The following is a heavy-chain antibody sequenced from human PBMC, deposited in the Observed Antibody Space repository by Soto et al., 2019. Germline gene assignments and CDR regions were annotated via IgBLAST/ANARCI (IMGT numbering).Heavy chain of an antibody. CDR3: ARDHPPYCYYGMDV. CDR2: IYYSRST. J-gene: IGHJ6*02. CDR1: GGSISSYY. Sequence: NLRETLSLTCTVSGGSISSYYWSWIRQPPGKGLEWIGYIYYSRSTNYNPSLKSRVTISVDTSKNQFSLKLSSVTAADTAVYYCARDHPPYCYYGMDVWGQGTTVTVSS. V-gene: IGHV4-59*01.